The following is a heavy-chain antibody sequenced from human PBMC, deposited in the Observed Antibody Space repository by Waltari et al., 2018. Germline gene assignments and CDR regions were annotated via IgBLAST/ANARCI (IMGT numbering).Heavy chain of an antibody. CDR3: ARAPVAGLSEYFRH. J-gene: IGHJ1*01. Sequence: EVQLVESGGGLIQPGGSLRLSCAASGFTVSSNYMSWVRQAPGKGLEWVSVIYSGGSTYYADSVKGRFTISRDNSKNTLYLQMNSLRAEDTAVYYCARAPVAGLSEYFRHWGQGTLVTVSS. CDR1: GFTVSSNY. V-gene: IGHV3-53*01. CDR2: IYSGGST. D-gene: IGHD6-19*01.